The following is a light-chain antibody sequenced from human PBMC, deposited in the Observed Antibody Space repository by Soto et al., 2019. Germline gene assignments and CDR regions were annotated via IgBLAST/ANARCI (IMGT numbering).Light chain of an antibody. Sequence: QSALTQPASVSGSPGESITISCTGTSSDVGAYNYVSWYQQLPGKAPKLMIYEVSNRPSGVSTRFSGSKSGNTASLTISGLQAEDEADYYCSSYTTSSPYVFGTGTKLTVL. V-gene: IGLV2-14*01. CDR3: SSYTTSSPYV. J-gene: IGLJ1*01. CDR1: SSDVGAYNY. CDR2: EVS.